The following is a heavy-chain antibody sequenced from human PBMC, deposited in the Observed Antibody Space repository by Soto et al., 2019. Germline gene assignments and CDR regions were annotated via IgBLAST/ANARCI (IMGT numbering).Heavy chain of an antibody. D-gene: IGHD5-12*01. CDR1: GYTFSDYY. V-gene: IGHV1-2*04. CDR2: INPYSGAT. CDR3: ARARANVAPNWFDP. J-gene: IGHJ5*02. Sequence: QVQLVQSGAEVKKPGASVKVSCKASGYTFSDYYVHWVRQAPGQGLEWMGWINPYSGATNYAQKFQDWVTMPGDPSVSTAYLELTTLVSDDTAVYYCARARANVAPNWFDPWGQGTLVIVSS.